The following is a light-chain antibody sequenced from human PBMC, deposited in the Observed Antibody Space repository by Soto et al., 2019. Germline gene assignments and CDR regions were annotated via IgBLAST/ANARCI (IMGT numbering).Light chain of an antibody. CDR3: SSYTSSSTLV. CDR2: EVN. J-gene: IGLJ3*02. Sequence: QSALTQPASVSGSPGQSITISCTGTSSDVGGYNYVSWYQQHPGKAPKVMIYEVNNRPSGVSNRFSGSKSGNTASLTISGLQAEDEANYYCSSYTSSSTLVFGRGTKLTVL. V-gene: IGLV2-14*01. CDR1: SSDVGGYNY.